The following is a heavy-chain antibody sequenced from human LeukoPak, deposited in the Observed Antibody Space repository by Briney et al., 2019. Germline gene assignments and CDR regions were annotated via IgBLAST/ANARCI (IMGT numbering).Heavy chain of an antibody. Sequence: GGSLRLSWAASGFTFSSYSMSCVRQAPGKGREWVSGISGSGGSTYYADSVKGRFTISRDNSKNTLYLQMDSLRAEDTAVYYCAKQKNSGIYLTTFDSWGKGTLVTVSS. V-gene: IGHV3-23*01. CDR2: ISGSGGST. J-gene: IGHJ4*02. CDR3: AKQKNSGIYLTTFDS. D-gene: IGHD1-26*01. CDR1: GFTFSSYS.